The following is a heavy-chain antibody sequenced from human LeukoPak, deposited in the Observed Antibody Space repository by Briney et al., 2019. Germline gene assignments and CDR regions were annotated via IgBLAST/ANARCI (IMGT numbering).Heavy chain of an antibody. Sequence: GGSLRLSCAASGFTFDDYGMSWVRQAPGKGLEWVSGINWNGGSTGYADSVKGRFTISRDNAKNTLYLQMNSLRADDTAVYYCGRGDFLPAGVDYWGQGAQVTVSS. CDR2: INWNGGST. D-gene: IGHD2/OR15-2a*01. J-gene: IGHJ4*02. CDR1: GFTFDDYG. V-gene: IGHV3-20*04. CDR3: GRGDFLPAGVDY.